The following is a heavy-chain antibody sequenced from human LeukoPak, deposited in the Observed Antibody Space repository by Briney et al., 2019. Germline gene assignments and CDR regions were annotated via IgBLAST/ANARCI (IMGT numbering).Heavy chain of an antibody. D-gene: IGHD3-9*01. Sequence: ASVKVSCKASGYTFTGYYMHWVRQAPGQGLEWMGWINPNSGGTNYAQKFQGRVTMTRNTSISTAYMELSSLRSEDTAVYYCARSAGGKTGYYIMGYYYYMDVWGKGTTVTISS. J-gene: IGHJ6*03. CDR2: INPNSGGT. V-gene: IGHV1-2*02. CDR3: ARSAGGKTGYYIMGYYYYMDV. CDR1: GYTFTGYY.